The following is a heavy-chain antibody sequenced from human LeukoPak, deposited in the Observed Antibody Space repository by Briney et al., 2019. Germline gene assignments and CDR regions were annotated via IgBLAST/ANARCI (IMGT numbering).Heavy chain of an antibody. CDR2: IYYSGST. CDR3: ARVAAHWFDP. CDR1: GGSISSHY. D-gene: IGHD6-13*01. J-gene: IGHJ5*02. Sequence: SETLSLTCTVSGGSISSHYWSWIRQPPGKGREGIGYIYYSGSTNYNPSLKSRVTISVDTSKNQFSLKLSSVTAADTAVYYCARVAAHWFDPWGQGTLVTVSS. V-gene: IGHV4-59*11.